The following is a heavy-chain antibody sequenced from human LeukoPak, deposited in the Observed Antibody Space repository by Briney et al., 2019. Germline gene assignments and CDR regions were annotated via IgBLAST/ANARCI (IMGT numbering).Heavy chain of an antibody. CDR1: GFTFSTYP. J-gene: IGHJ6*02. Sequence: GGSLRLSCAASGFTFSTYPMNWVRQAPGRGLEWISHIRGSGGSTYYADSVKGRFTISRDNSKNTLYLQMNSLRAEDTAVYYCAVKLRERYYYYYGMDVWGQGTTVTVSS. V-gene: IGHV3-23*01. CDR3: AVKLRERYYYYYGMDV. D-gene: IGHD1-1*01. CDR2: IRGSGGST.